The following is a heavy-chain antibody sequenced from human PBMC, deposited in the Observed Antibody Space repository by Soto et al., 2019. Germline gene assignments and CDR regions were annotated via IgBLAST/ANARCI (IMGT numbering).Heavy chain of an antibody. J-gene: IGHJ5*02. D-gene: IGHD5-12*01. V-gene: IGHV3-30*18. Sequence: GGSLRLSCAASGFTFSSYGMHWVRQAPGKGLEWVAVISYDGSNKYYADSVKGRFTISRDNSKNTLYLQMNSLRAEDTAVYYCAKGRPVNSGYDLFWFDPWGQGTLVTVSS. CDR2: ISYDGSNK. CDR3: AKGRPVNSGYDLFWFDP. CDR1: GFTFSSYG.